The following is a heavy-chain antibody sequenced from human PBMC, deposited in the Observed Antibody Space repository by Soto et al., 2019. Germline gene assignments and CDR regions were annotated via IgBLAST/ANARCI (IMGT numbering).Heavy chain of an antibody. CDR1: GGTFSSYA. CDR3: ARDSSGTGTTVYYYGMDV. CDR2: IIPIFGTA. J-gene: IGHJ6*02. V-gene: IGHV1-69*06. D-gene: IGHD1-7*01. Sequence: QVQLVQSGAEVKKPGSSVKVSCKASGGTFSSYAISWVRQAPGQGLEWMGVIIPIFGTANYAQKFQGRVTITADKSTSTAYMELSSLRSEDTAVYYCARDSSGTGTTVYYYGMDVWGQGTTVTVSS.